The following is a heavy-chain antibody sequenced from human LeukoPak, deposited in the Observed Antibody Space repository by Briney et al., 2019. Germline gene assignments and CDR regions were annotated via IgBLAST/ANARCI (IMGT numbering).Heavy chain of an antibody. CDR2: IIGSSGAT. V-gene: IGHV3-23*01. CDR3: AKGGPGAFDF. D-gene: IGHD2-15*01. CDR1: GFAFSRND. J-gene: IGHJ3*01. Sequence: GGALRLSCAASGFAFSRNDMFWVRQAPGKGLEWVSCIIGSSGATYYADSVRGRFTNSRDNSKNTVFLQMNSLRAEDTAIYYCAKGGPGAFDFWGQGTMVTVSS.